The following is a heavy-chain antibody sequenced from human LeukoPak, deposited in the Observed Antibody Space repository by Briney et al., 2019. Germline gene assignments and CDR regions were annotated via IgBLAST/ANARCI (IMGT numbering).Heavy chain of an antibody. J-gene: IGHJ5*02. D-gene: IGHD2-2*02. V-gene: IGHV3-23*01. CDR3: AKDPYCSSTSCYSWFDP. Sequence: PGGSLRLSCAASGFTFSIYAMSWVRQAPGKGLEWVSGFSGSGGSTYYADSVKGRFTISRDNSKNTLYLQMNSLRAEDTAVYYCAKDPYCSSTSCYSWFDPCGQGTLVTVSS. CDR1: GFTFSIYA. CDR2: FSGSGGST.